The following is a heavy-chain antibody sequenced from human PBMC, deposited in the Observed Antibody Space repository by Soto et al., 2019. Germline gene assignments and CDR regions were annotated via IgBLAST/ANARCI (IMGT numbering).Heavy chain of an antibody. J-gene: IGHJ4*02. Sequence: GGSLRLSCAASGFTFSSYAMSWVRQSPGKGLEWVSAIPGSSISTYYAGSVKGRFTIPRDNSKNTLYLQMNSLRVEDTAVYYCAKIGSSSSVSLPLVLLDHWGQGALVTGS. CDR1: GFTFSSYA. CDR3: AKIGSSSSVSLPLVLLDH. CDR2: IPGSSIST. V-gene: IGHV3-23*01. D-gene: IGHD6-6*01.